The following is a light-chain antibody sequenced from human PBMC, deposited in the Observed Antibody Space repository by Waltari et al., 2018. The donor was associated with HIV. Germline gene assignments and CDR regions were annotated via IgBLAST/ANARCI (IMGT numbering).Light chain of an antibody. CDR1: STAVARYDR. Sequence: QSALTQPPSVSGSPGQSVTISCTGTSTAVARYDRVSWSPQPPGRAPKPLIYEVVNRPSGVPGRFSGSKSGNTASLTIFGLQSEDEADYHCSSFTASGTWVFGGGTKLTV. J-gene: IGLJ3*02. CDR3: SSFTASGTWV. V-gene: IGLV2-18*02. CDR2: EVV.